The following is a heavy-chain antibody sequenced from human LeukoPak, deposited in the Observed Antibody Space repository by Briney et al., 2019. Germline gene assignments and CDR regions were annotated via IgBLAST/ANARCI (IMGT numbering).Heavy chain of an antibody. V-gene: IGHV3-23*01. J-gene: IGHJ4*02. D-gene: IGHD1-1*01. Sequence: GGSLRLSCAASGFPFSAYAMSWVRQTPGKGLEWVSTISNSDAKTYYADSVKGRFTISRDNSKNTLYLQMNSLTAEDTAIFYCAKATGTLTNWGQGILVTVSS. CDR3: AKATGTLTN. CDR1: GFPFSAYA. CDR2: ISNSDAKT.